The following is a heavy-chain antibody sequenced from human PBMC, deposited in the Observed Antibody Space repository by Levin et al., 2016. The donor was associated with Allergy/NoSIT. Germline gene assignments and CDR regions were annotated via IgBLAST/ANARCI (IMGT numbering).Heavy chain of an antibody. CDR3: AKDRTYSGSSYDYYYAMGV. V-gene: IGHV3-23*01. Sequence: GESLKISCAASGSTFSSYAMSWVRQAPGKGLEWVSGISGTGHSTYYADSVKGRFTISRDNSKKTVYLQMNSLRVEDTAVYYCAKDRTYSGSSYDYYYAMGVWGQGTTVTVSS. D-gene: IGHD1-26*01. J-gene: IGHJ6*02. CDR2: ISGTGHST. CDR1: GSTFSSYA.